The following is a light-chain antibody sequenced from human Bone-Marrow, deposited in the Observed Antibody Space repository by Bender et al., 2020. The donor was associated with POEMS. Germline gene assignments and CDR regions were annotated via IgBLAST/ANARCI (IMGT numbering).Light chain of an antibody. V-gene: IGLV2-14*02. J-gene: IGLJ1*01. CDR1: SNDVGKYKF. Sequence: QSALTQPASVSGSPGQSITISCTGTSNDVGKYKFVSWYQQPPGKAPKLIIYEGTKRPSGVSNRFSGSKSDNTASLTISGLQAEDEADYFCSSFTSSSTLVFGIGTKVTVL. CDR3: SSFTSSSTLV. CDR2: EGT.